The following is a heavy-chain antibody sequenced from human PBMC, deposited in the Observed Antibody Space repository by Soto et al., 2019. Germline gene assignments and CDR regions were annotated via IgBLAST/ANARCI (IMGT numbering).Heavy chain of an antibody. J-gene: IGHJ6*02. V-gene: IGHV4-31*03. CDR2: IYYSGST. Sequence: SETLSLTYTVSGGSISSGGYYWSWIRQHPGKGLEWIGYIYYSGSTYYNPSLKSRVTISVDTSKNQFSLKLSSVTAADTAVYYCAREGPAGYSSSWYTSSGMDVWGQGTTVTVSS. D-gene: IGHD6-13*01. CDR1: GGSISSGGYY. CDR3: AREGPAGYSSSWYTSSGMDV.